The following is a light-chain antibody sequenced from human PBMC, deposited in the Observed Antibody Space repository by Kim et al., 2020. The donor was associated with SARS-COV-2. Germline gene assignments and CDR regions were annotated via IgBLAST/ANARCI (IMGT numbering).Light chain of an antibody. V-gene: IGLV3-21*04. CDR2: YDS. CDR1: NIGSKS. Sequence: SYELTQPPSVSVAPGKTARITCGGNNIGSKSVHWYQQKPGQAPVLVIYYDSDRPSGIPERFSGSNSGNTATLTISRVEAGDEADYYCQVWDSSSDPWLFG. CDR3: QVWDSSSDPWL. J-gene: IGLJ3*02.